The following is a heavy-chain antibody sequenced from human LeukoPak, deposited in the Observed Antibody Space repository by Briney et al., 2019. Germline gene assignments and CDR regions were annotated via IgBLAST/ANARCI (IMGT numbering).Heavy chain of an antibody. CDR3: ARDHYYGSGSHPYGMDV. CDR2: IGGSGSRI. J-gene: IGHJ6*02. V-gene: IGHV3-11*01. D-gene: IGHD3-10*01. Sequence: GGSLRLSCAASGFTFGDYYMSWLRQAPGKGLEWVSYIGGSGSRIYYGDSVKGRFTTSRDNAKNSLYLQMISLRAEDTAVYYCARDHYYGSGSHPYGMDVWGQGTTVTVSS. CDR1: GFTFGDYY.